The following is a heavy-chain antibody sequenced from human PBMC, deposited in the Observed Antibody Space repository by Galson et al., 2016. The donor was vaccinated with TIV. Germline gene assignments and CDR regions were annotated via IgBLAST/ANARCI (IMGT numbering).Heavy chain of an antibody. D-gene: IGHD5-18*01. J-gene: IGHJ2*01. CDR1: GYTFNAYA. CDR3: ARSGYTYGLEGVPSSYWYFDF. Sequence: SVKVSCKASGYTFNAYAISWVRQAPGQGLEWMGWISAYNGDTNYAQELQDRVTMTTDTSTSTVYMELRNLISGDTAVYYCARSGYTYGLEGVPSSYWYFDFWGRGTLITVSS. CDR2: ISAYNGDT. V-gene: IGHV1-18*01.